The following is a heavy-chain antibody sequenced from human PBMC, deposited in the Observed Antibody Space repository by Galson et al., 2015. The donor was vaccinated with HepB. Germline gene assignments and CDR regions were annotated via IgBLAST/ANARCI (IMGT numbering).Heavy chain of an antibody. CDR2: ISYDGSNE. V-gene: IGHV3-30*03. Sequence: SLRLSCAASGFTFSSYSMNWVRQAPGKGLEWVAVISYDGSNEYYADSVKGRFTISRDNSKNTLYLQMNSLRAEDTAVYYCARDSMNYGDYYYYGMDAWGQGTTVTVSS. CDR1: GFTFSSYS. J-gene: IGHJ6*02. CDR3: ARDSMNYGDYYYYGMDA. D-gene: IGHD4-17*01.